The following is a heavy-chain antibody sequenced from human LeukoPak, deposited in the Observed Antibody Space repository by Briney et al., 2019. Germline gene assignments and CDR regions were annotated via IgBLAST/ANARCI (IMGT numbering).Heavy chain of an antibody. CDR3: AKDAGNYYDSSPAEDAFDI. CDR1: GFTFDDYT. D-gene: IGHD3-22*01. J-gene: IGHJ3*02. Sequence: GGSLRLSCAASGFTFDDYTMHWVRQAPGKGLEWVSLISWDGGSTYYADSVKGRITISRDNSKNSLYLQMNSLRTEDTALYYCAKDAGNYYDSSPAEDAFDIWGQGTMVTVSS. V-gene: IGHV3-43*01. CDR2: ISWDGGST.